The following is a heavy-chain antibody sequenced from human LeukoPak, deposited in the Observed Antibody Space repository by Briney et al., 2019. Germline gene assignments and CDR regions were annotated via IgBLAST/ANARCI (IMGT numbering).Heavy chain of an antibody. CDR1: GFTFSSYS. Sequence: GGSLRLSCAASGFTFSSYSMNWVRQAPGKGLEWVSYISSSSSTIYYADSVKGRFTISRDNAKNSLYLQMNSLRAEDTAVYYRVRGGDIVATITDYWGQGTLVTVSS. CDR2: ISSSSSTI. D-gene: IGHD5-12*01. CDR3: VRGGDIVATITDY. J-gene: IGHJ4*02. V-gene: IGHV3-48*01.